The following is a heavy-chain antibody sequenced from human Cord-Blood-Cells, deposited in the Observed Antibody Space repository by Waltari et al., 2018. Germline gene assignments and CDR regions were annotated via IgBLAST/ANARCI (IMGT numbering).Heavy chain of an antibody. J-gene: IGHJ4*02. CDR2: IYWDDDK. CDR1: GFSLSTSGVG. CDR3: AHRRVGWATYYFDY. Sequence: QITLKESGPTLVKPTQTLTLTCTFSGFSLSTSGVGVGWIRQPPGKALDWLALIYWDDDKRYSPSLKGRLTITKDTSKNQVVLTMTNMDPVDTATYYCAHRRVGWATYYFDYWGQGTLVTVSS. D-gene: IGHD6-19*01. V-gene: IGHV2-5*02.